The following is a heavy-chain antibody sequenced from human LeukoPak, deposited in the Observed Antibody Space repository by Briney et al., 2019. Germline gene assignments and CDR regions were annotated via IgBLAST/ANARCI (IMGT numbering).Heavy chain of an antibody. J-gene: IGHJ3*02. CDR1: GFTLTGYC. CDR3: SRDGYNLDAFDI. V-gene: IGHV3-74*01. Sequence: GGSLRLFCAASGFTLTGYCMHWVRQPPGKGLVWVSRISTDGGSTTYADSVRGRFTVSRDNAENTLYLHMNSLRAEDTAVYYCSRDGYNLDAFDIWGQGTMVTVSS. D-gene: IGHD5-24*01. CDR2: ISTDGGST.